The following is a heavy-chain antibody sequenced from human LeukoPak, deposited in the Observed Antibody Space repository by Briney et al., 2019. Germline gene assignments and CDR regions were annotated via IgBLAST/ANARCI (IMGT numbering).Heavy chain of an antibody. CDR3: ARAHGRYYYGSGRFGYYFDY. D-gene: IGHD3-10*01. V-gene: IGHV3-11*01. CDR1: GFTFSDYY. CDR2: ISSSGSTI. Sequence: GGSLRLSCAASGFTFSDYYMSWIRQAPGKGLGWVSYISSSGSTIYYADSVKGRFTISRDNAKNSLYLQMNSLRAEDTAVYYCARAHGRYYYGSGRFGYYFDYWGQGTLVTVSS. J-gene: IGHJ4*02.